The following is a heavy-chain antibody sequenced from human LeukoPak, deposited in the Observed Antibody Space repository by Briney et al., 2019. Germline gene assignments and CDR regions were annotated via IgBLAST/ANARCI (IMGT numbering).Heavy chain of an antibody. CDR1: GFNFNSYW. CDR3: ARARYGSGGYFFDF. J-gene: IGHJ4*02. V-gene: IGHV3-7*04. D-gene: IGHD3-10*01. Sequence: PGGSLRLSCAASGFNFNSYWMSWVRQAPGKGLECVANIKQDGSDIYFVDSVKGRFTISRDNAKNSLYLQMNSLRGEDTAVYYCARARYGSGGYFFDFWDQGTLVTVSS. CDR2: IKQDGSDI.